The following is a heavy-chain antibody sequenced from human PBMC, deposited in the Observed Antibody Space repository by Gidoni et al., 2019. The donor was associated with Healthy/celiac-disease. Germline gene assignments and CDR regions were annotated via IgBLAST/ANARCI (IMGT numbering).Heavy chain of an antibody. CDR2: ISYDGSNK. J-gene: IGHJ6*02. Sequence: QVQLVESGGGGVQPGRSLRLSCAASGFTFSSYGMHWVRQAPGKGLEWVAVISYDGSNKYYADSVKGRFTISRDNSKNTLYLQMNSLRAEDTAVYYCAKIVAVHYYYGMDVWGQGTTVTVSS. CDR3: AKIVAVHYYYGMDV. CDR1: GFTFSSYG. V-gene: IGHV3-30*18. D-gene: IGHD6-19*01.